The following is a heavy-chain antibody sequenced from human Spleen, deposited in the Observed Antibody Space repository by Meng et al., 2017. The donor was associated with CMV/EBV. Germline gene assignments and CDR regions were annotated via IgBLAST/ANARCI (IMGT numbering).Heavy chain of an antibody. CDR1: SDSSGSYY. CDR2: IYYSGST. Sequence: SDSSGSYYWSWIRQPPGKGLEWIGYIYYSGSTNYNPSLKSRVTISVDTSKNQFSLKMSSVTAADTAVYYCARDRSDFWSGYSHYFAYWGQGTLVTVSS. D-gene: IGHD3-3*01. V-gene: IGHV4-61*01. CDR3: ARDRSDFWSGYSHYFAY. J-gene: IGHJ4*02.